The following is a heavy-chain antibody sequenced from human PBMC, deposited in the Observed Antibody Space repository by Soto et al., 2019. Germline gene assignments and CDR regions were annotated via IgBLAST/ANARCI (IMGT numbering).Heavy chain of an antibody. CDR2: IYYSGST. CDR1: GGSISSGGYY. D-gene: IGHD2-8*01. J-gene: IGHJ4*02. CDR3: AVSSGNCTDGVCYSFDY. Sequence: TLSLTCTVSGGSISSGGYYWSWIRQHPGKGLEWIGYIYYSGSTYYNPSLKSRVTISVDTSKNQFSLKLSSVTAADTAVYYCAVSSGNCTDGVCYSFDYWGQGTLVTVSS. V-gene: IGHV4-31*03.